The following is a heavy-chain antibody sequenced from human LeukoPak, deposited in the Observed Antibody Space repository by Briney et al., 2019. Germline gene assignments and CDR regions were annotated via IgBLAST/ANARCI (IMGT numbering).Heavy chain of an antibody. V-gene: IGHV4-59*01. CDR2: IHYSGTA. CDR3: ARDYTYTIFGVDPDAFDI. Sequence: NSSETLSLTCTVSDGSITNYDWSWVRQPPGKGPEFIGYIHYSGTANYNPSLRSRVTISIDTSKKHFFLKLKSVTAADTAVYYCARDYTYTIFGVDPDAFDIWGQGTMVTVSS. J-gene: IGHJ3*02. CDR1: DGSITNYD. D-gene: IGHD3-3*01.